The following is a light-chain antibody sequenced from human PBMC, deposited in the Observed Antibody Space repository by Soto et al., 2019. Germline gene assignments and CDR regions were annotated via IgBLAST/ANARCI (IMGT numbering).Light chain of an antibody. CDR1: SSDVGAYNY. V-gene: IGLV2-11*01. J-gene: IGLJ1*01. Sequence: QSALPQPRSVSGSPGQSVTISCTGSSSDVGAYNYVSWYQQYPGKAPKVVIYDVNQRPSGVTDRYSGSKSGNTASLTISGLQAEDEADYYCCSYAGTFTFVFGSGTKLTVL. CDR3: CSYAGTFTFV. CDR2: DVN.